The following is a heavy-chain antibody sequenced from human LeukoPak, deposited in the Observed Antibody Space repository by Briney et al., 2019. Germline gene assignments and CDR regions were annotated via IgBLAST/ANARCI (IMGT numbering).Heavy chain of an antibody. CDR3: AREEYSPGYYSFGY. J-gene: IGHJ4*02. D-gene: IGHD5-18*01. V-gene: IGHV4-39*07. CDR2: IYYSGTT. Sequence: IYYSGTTYYNPSLKSRVSISVDTSKNQFSLKLNSVTAADTAVYYCAREEYSPGYYSFGYWGQGTLVTVSS.